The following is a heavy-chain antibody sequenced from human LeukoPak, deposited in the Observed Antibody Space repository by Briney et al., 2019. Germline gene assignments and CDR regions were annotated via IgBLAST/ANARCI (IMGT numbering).Heavy chain of an antibody. CDR3: AKNRWDAFDI. V-gene: IGHV4-59*08. J-gene: IGHJ3*02. CDR2: IYYSGST. Sequence: ASETLSLTCTVSGGSISSYYWSWIRQPPGKGLEWIGYIYYSGSTNYNPSLKSRVTISVDTSKNQFSLKLSSVTAADTAVYYCAKNRWDAFDIWGQGTMVTVSS. CDR1: GGSISSYY. D-gene: IGHD2/OR15-2a*01.